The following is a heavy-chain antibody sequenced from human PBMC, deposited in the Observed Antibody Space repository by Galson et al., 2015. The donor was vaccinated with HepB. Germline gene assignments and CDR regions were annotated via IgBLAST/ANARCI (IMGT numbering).Heavy chain of an antibody. CDR3: ASFTLTGDTGYYYMDV. CDR1: GYTFTSYA. V-gene: IGHV7-4-1*02. CDR2: INTNTGNP. Sequence: SVKVSCKASGYTFTSYAMNWVRQAPGQGLEWMGWINTNTGNPTYAQGFTGRFVFSLDTSVSTAYLQISSLKAEDTAVYYCASFTLTGDTGYYYMDVWGKGTTVTVSS. J-gene: IGHJ6*03. D-gene: IGHD7-27*01.